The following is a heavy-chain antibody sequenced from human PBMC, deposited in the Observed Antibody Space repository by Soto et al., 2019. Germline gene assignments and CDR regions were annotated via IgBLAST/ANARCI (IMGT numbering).Heavy chain of an antibody. CDR2: IYYSGST. CDR1: GGSVSSGSYY. CDR3: ARVPLAKTLYYYDSSGYYLDY. V-gene: IGHV4-61*01. J-gene: IGHJ4*02. Sequence: SETLSLTCTVSGGSVSSGSYYWSWIRQPPGKGLEWIGYIYYSGSTNYNPSLKSRVTISVDTSKNQFSLKLSSVTAADTTVYYCARVPLAKTLYYYDSSGYYLDYWVQGTLCTVSS. D-gene: IGHD3-22*01.